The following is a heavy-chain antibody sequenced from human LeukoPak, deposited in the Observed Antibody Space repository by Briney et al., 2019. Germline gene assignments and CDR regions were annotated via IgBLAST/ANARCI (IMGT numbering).Heavy chain of an antibody. CDR2: ISAYNANT. D-gene: IGHD1/OR15-1a*01. V-gene: IGHV1-18*01. Sequence: ASVKVSCKASGYIFTTYGVTWVRQAPGQGLEWMGWISAYNANTNYAQRFHGRLTMSTDTSTNTAYMELRSLRSDDTAVYYCARVGTGTRSFDSWGQGTLVTVSS. CDR1: GYIFTTYG. J-gene: IGHJ4*02. CDR3: ARVGTGTRSFDS.